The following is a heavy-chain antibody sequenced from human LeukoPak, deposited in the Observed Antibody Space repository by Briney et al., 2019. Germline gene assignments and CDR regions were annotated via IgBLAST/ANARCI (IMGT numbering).Heavy chain of an antibody. J-gene: IGHJ4*02. Sequence: PGGSLRLSCAASGFTFSSYAMTWVRQAPGKGLEWVSGISGSSSSSYYADSVKGRFTISRDYSNNTVYLRMNSLRAEDTAVYYCVKEGEVVITHRFDSWGQGTLVTVSS. CDR2: ISGSSSSS. CDR1: GFTFSSYA. V-gene: IGHV3-23*01. CDR3: VKEGEVVITHRFDS. D-gene: IGHD3-22*01.